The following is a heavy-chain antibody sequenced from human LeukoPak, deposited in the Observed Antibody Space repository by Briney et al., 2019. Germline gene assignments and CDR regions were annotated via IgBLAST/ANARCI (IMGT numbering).Heavy chain of an antibody. D-gene: IGHD4-23*01. CDR3: ARDYGGSSPFDY. CDR1: GFTFNHYS. J-gene: IGHJ4*02. CDR2: ISHNGDIT. Sequence: SGGSLRLSCVASGFTFNHYSFHWVRQAPGKGLEWVAVISHNGDITYYAGSLKGRFTISRDSAKNSLYLQMNSLRAEDTAVYYCARDYGGSSPFDYWGQGTLVTVSS. V-gene: IGHV3-30*04.